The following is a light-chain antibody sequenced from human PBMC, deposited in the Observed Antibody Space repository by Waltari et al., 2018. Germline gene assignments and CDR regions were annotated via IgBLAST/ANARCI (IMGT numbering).Light chain of an antibody. V-gene: IGKV4-1*01. CDR2: WAS. CDR1: QTILYNSNNKYA. CDR3: QQYYDLPWT. J-gene: IGKJ1*01. Sequence: DIVMTQSPDSLAVSLGERATINCKSSQTILYNSNNKYALAWYQQKQGRPPKLLIYWASTRESEVPDRFSGSGSRTDFTLTISSLQPDDAAVYFCQQYYDLPWTFGQGTKVEVK.